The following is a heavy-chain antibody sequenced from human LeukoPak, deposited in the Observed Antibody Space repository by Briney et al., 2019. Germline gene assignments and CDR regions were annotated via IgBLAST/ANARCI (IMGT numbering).Heavy chain of an antibody. D-gene: IGHD4-17*01. V-gene: IGHV3-7*01. Sequence: GGSLRLSCIASGFTFSNYWMSWVRQAPGKGLEWVASIKEDGSDKYYVDSVRGRFTISRDNMKNSLYVQMSSLRAEDTAVYYCARLKDAVTIFDCWGQGILVTVSS. CDR3: ARLKDAVTIFDC. J-gene: IGHJ5*01. CDR2: IKEDGSDK. CDR1: GFTFSNYW.